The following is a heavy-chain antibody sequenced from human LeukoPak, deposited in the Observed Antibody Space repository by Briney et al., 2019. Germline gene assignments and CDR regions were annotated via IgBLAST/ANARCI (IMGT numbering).Heavy chain of an antibody. D-gene: IGHD3-10*01. CDR2: IYTSGST. CDR1: GGSISSYY. V-gene: IGHV4-4*07. Sequence: PSETLSLTCTVSGGSISSYYWSWIRQPAGKGLEWIGRIYTSGSTNYNPSLKSRVTMSVDTSKNQFSLKLSSVTAADTAVYYCARDRFPPGYYGSGSYFDYWGQGTLVTVSP. CDR3: ARDRFPPGYYGSGSYFDY. J-gene: IGHJ4*02.